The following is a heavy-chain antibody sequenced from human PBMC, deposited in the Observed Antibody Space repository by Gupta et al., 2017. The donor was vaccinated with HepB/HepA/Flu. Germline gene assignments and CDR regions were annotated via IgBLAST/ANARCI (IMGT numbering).Heavy chain of an antibody. CDR3: ARENHPDTAMDATFFDY. CDR2: INPSGGST. V-gene: IGHV1-46*01. CDR1: GYTFTSYY. Sequence: QVQLVQSGAEVKKPGASVKVSCKASGYTFTSYYMHWVRQAPGQGLEWMGIINPSGGSTSYAQKFQGRVTMTRDTSTSTVYMELSSLRSEDTAVYYCARENHPDTAMDATFFDYWGQGTLVTVSS. D-gene: IGHD5-18*01. J-gene: IGHJ4*02.